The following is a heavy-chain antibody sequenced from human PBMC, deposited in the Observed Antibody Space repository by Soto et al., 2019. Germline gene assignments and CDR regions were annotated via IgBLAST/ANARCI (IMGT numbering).Heavy chain of an antibody. CDR1: GFTFSSYS. J-gene: IGHJ4*02. Sequence: GGSLRLSCAASGFTFSSYSMNWVRQAPGKGLEWVSSISSSSSYIYYADSVKGRFTISRDNAKNSLYLQMNSLRAEDTAVYYCARDGGFIAARYFDYWGQGTLVTVSS. CDR2: ISSSSSYI. D-gene: IGHD6-6*01. V-gene: IGHV3-21*01. CDR3: ARDGGFIAARYFDY.